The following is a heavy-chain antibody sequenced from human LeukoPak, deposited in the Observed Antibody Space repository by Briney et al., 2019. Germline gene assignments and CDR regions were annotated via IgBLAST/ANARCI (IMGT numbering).Heavy chain of an antibody. CDR1: GFTFSSYA. V-gene: IGHV3-74*01. D-gene: IGHD3-22*01. J-gene: IGHJ3*02. CDR3: ARVGLYYYDSSGYASGAFDI. Sequence: GGSLRLSCAASGFTFSSYAMSWVRQAPGKGLVWVSRINSDGSSTSYADSVKGRFTISRDNAKNTLYLQMNSLRAEDTAVYYCARVGLYYYDSSGYASGAFDIWGQGTMVTVSS. CDR2: INSDGSST.